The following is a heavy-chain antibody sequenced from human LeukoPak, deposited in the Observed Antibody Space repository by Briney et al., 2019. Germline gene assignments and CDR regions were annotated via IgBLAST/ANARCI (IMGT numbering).Heavy chain of an antibody. CDR3: VRDGDYNDAGIPDYLDY. CDR1: GFTFSMYE. CDR2: ILNSGGST. V-gene: IGHV3-48*03. D-gene: IGHD3-22*01. J-gene: IGHJ4*02. Sequence: GGSLRLSCAASGFTFSMYEMNWVRQAPGKGLEWLSWILNSGGSTYNADSVKGRFTISRDNAKNSLYLQMNNLRAEDTAVYYCVRDGDYNDAGIPDYLDYWGQGTVVTVSS.